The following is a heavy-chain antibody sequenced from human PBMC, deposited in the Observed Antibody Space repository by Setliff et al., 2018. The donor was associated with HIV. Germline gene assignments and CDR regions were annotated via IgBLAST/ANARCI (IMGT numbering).Heavy chain of an antibody. Sequence: SETLSLTCAVYGGPLRGHYWSWIRQPPGQGLEWIGETSHSGKTNYNPSLKSRVTIPVDTSKNQFSLKLTSVTAADTAVYYCVTSSSWSSRLNFWGPGMLVTVSS. V-gene: IGHV4-34*01. CDR2: TSHSGKT. CDR1: GGPLRGHY. D-gene: IGHD2-2*01. CDR3: VTSSSWSSRLNF. J-gene: IGHJ4*02.